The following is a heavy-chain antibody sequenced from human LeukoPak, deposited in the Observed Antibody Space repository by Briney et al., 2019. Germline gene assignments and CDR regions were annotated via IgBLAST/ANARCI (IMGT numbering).Heavy chain of an antibody. V-gene: IGHV3-7*03. D-gene: IGHD6-19*01. CDR3: ARVSSGWFPPFHY. Sequence: SGGSLRLSCAASGFTFSTYWMSWVRQAPGKGLEWVANIKQDGSEKYYVDSVKGRFTISRDNAKNSLYLQMNSLRAEDTAIYYCARVSSGWFPPFHYWGQGTLVTVSS. CDR2: IKQDGSEK. J-gene: IGHJ4*02. CDR1: GFTFSTYW.